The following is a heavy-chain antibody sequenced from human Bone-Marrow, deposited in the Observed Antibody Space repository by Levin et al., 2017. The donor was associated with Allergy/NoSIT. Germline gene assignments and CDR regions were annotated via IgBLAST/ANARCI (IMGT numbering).Heavy chain of an antibody. Sequence: SETLSLTCTVSGDSMSSSSYYWGWIRQPPGKGLEWIGNIFYIGSTYYNPSLKSRVTISVDTSKNQFSLELRSVTAADTAVFYCARRTTYYFDYWGQGTLVTVSS. J-gene: IGHJ4*02. V-gene: IGHV4-39*01. D-gene: IGHD1-7*01. CDR1: GDSMSSSSYY. CDR3: ARRTTYYFDY. CDR2: IFYIGST.